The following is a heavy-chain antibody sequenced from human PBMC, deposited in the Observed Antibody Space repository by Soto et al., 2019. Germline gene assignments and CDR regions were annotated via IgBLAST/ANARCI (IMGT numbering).Heavy chain of an antibody. Sequence: SETLSLTCAVSGGSISSGGYSWSWIRQPPGKGLEWIGYIYHSGSTYYNPSPKSRVTISVDRSKNQFSLKLSSVTAADTAVYYCARVPDRWGQGTLVTVS. D-gene: IGHD2-2*01. CDR2: IYHSGST. J-gene: IGHJ5*02. CDR3: ARVPDR. V-gene: IGHV4-30-2*01. CDR1: GGSISSGGYS.